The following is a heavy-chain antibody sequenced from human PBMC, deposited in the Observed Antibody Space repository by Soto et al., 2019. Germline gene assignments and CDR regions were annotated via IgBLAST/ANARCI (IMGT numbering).Heavy chain of an antibody. CDR3: ARDRTANSYYYHGMGV. Sequence: PGGSLRLSCAASGFTFSSYSMNWVRQAPGTGLEWVSSISITSNYIYHVESVKGRFTVSRDNAKNSLYLQMNSLRAEDTAVYYCARDRTANSYYYHGMGVWGQGTTVTVSS. CDR2: ISITSNYI. CDR1: GFTFSSYS. D-gene: IGHD2-21*02. J-gene: IGHJ6*02. V-gene: IGHV3-21*01.